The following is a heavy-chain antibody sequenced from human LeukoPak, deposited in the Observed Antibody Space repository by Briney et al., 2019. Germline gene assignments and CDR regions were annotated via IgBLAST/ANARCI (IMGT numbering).Heavy chain of an antibody. Sequence: PSETLSLTCTVSGGSVSSGSYYWSWIRQPPGKGLEWIGYIYYSGSTNYNPSLKSRVTISVDTSKNQFSLKLSSVTAADTAVYYCARDSDSGSDYWGQGTLVTVSS. V-gene: IGHV4-61*01. CDR2: IYYSGST. D-gene: IGHD1-26*01. J-gene: IGHJ4*02. CDR1: GGSVSSGSYY. CDR3: ARDSDSGSDY.